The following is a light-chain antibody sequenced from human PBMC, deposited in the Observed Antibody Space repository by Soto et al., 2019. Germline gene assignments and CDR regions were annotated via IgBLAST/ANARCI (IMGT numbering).Light chain of an antibody. CDR2: AAS. J-gene: IGKJ1*01. CDR3: QKHNSAPRT. Sequence: DIQMTQSPSSLSASVGDRVTITCRASQGISNYLAWYQQKPGQVPKLLIYAASTLQSGVPSRFSGSGAGTDFTLTISSLQPEDVATYYYQKHNSAPRTFGQGTKVDIK. V-gene: IGKV1-27*01. CDR1: QGISNY.